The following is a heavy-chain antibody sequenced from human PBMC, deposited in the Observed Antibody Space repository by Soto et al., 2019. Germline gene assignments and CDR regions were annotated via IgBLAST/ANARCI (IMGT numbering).Heavy chain of an antibody. CDR1: GYTFTNYG. CDR2: ISAYNGNT. D-gene: IGHD2-8*01. V-gene: IGHV1-18*01. Sequence: QVQLVQSGAEVKKPGASVKVSCKASGYTFTNYGISWVRQAPGQGLEWMGWISAYNGNTNYAQKLQGRVTMTTDTATSTAYMELRSLRSDDTAVYYCARVGTYCTSHQCFDYWGQGTLVTVSS. J-gene: IGHJ4*02. CDR3: ARVGTYCTSHQCFDY.